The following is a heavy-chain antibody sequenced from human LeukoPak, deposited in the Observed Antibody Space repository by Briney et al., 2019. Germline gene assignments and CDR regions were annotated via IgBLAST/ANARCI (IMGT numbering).Heavy chain of an antibody. J-gene: IGHJ4*02. Sequence: ASVKVSCKASGYTFTSYAMNWVRQAPGQGPEWMGWINTNTGNPTYAQGFTGRFVFSLDTSVSTAYLQISSLRAEDTAVYYCARSHLNYVAPFYYWGQGTLVTVSS. CDR3: ARSHLNYVAPFYY. V-gene: IGHV7-4-1*02. D-gene: IGHD3-10*02. CDR1: GYTFTSYA. CDR2: INTNTGNP.